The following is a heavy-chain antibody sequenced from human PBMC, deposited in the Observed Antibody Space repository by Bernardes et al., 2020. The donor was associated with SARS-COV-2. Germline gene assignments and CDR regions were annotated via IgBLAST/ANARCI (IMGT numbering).Heavy chain of an antibody. CDR3: ARDPTVTTEEEDYYYYYGMDV. V-gene: IGHV1-46*01. CDR1: GYTFTSYY. J-gene: IGHJ6*02. CDR2: INPIGGST. Sequence: ASVKVSCKASGYTFTSYYMHWVRQAPGQGLEWMGIINPIGGSTSYAQKFQGRVTMTRDTSTSTVYMELSSLRSEDTAVYYCARDPTVTTEEEDYYYYYGMDVWGQGTTVTVSS. D-gene: IGHD4-17*01.